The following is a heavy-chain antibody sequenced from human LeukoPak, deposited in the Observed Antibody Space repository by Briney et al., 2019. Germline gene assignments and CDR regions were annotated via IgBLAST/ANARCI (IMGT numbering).Heavy chain of an antibody. J-gene: IGHJ3*02. V-gene: IGHV4-4*07. D-gene: IGHD6-13*01. Sequence: SETLSLTCTVSGGSISSYYWSWIRQPAGKGLEWIGRIYTSGSTNYNPSLKSRVTISVDKSKNQFSLKLSSVTAADTAVYYCARYSSSWYPNLGAFDIWGQGTMVIVSS. CDR2: IYTSGST. CDR3: ARYSSSWYPNLGAFDI. CDR1: GGSISSYY.